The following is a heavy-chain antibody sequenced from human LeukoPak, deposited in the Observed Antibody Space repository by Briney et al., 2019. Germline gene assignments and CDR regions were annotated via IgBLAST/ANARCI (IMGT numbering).Heavy chain of an antibody. CDR2: IYYSGST. CDR1: GGSITSYH. Sequence: SETLSLTCAVSGGSITSYHWSWVRQSPGKGLEWIGYIYYSGSTNYNPSLKSRVTISVDTSKNQFSLKLSSVTAADTAVYYCARVVVPAVTEDYYYGMDVWGQGTTVTVSS. CDR3: ARVVVPAVTEDYYYGMDV. J-gene: IGHJ6*02. D-gene: IGHD2-2*01. V-gene: IGHV4-59*12.